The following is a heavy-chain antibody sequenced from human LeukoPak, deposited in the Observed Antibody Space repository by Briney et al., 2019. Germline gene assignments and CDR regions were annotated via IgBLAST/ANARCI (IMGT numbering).Heavy chain of an antibody. CDR3: ARETAAGTFDY. V-gene: IGHV3-74*01. CDR1: GFTLSRYW. CDR2: INSDGSST. D-gene: IGHD6-13*01. Sequence: PGGSLRLSCAASGFTLSRYWMHWVRQAPGKGLVWVSRINSDGSSTSYADSVKGRFTISRDNARNTLYLQMNSLRAEDTAVYYCARETAAGTFDYWGQGTLVTVSS. J-gene: IGHJ4*02.